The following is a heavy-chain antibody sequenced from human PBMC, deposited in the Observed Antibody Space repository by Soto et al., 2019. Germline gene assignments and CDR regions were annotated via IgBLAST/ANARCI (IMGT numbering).Heavy chain of an antibody. CDR1: GGSISSSSYY. CDR2: IYYSGST. CDR3: ARHLITGTTNTLFDY. Sequence: QLQLQESGPGLVKPSETLSLTCTVSGGSISSSSYYWGWIRQPPGKGLEWIGSIYYSGSTYYNPSLKSRVTITVATSKNQFPLKLSSVTAADTAVYYCARHLITGTTNTLFDYWGQGTLVTVSS. V-gene: IGHV4-39*01. J-gene: IGHJ4*02. D-gene: IGHD1-20*01.